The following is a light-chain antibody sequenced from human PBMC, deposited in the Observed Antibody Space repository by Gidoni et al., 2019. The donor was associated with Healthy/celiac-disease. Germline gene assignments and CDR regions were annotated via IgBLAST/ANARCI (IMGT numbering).Light chain of an antibody. CDR1: QGISSA. Sequence: AIQLTQSPSSLSASVGDRVTITCRASQGISSALAWYQQKPGKAPKLLIYDASSLESGVPSRFSSSGSGTDFTLTISSLQPEDFATYYCQQFNSYLPLTFGGGTKVEIK. V-gene: IGKV1-13*02. J-gene: IGKJ4*01. CDR3: QQFNSYLPLT. CDR2: DAS.